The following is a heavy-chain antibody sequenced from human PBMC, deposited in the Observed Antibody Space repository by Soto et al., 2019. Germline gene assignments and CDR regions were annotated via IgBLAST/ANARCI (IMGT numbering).Heavy chain of an antibody. CDR2: ISNIDDST. J-gene: IGHJ4*02. Sequence: EVQLLESGGGLVQPGGSLRLSCTTSGFTFSRHAMTWVRQAPGRGLQWVSSISNIDDSTYYAASVKGRFTISRDISRSTLYLQMDSLRAEDTAVYYCAKGYGDSDSWGQGTQVTVS. D-gene: IGHD4-17*01. V-gene: IGHV3-23*01. CDR3: AKGYGDSDS. CDR1: GFTFSRHA.